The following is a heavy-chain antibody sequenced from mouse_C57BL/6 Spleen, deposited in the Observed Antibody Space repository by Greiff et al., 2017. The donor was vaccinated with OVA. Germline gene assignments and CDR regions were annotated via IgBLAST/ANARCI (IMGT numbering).Heavy chain of an antibody. CDR1: GFSLTSYG. CDR3: AKEATTVSHWYFDV. J-gene: IGHJ1*03. CDR2: IWRGGST. V-gene: IGHV2-5*01. Sequence: QVHVKQSGPGLVQPSQSLSITCTVSGFSLTSYGVHWVRQSPGKGLEWLGVIWRGGSTDYNAAFMSRLSITKDNSKSQVFFKMNSLQADDTAIYYCAKEATTVSHWYFDVWGTGTTVTVSS. D-gene: IGHD1-1*01.